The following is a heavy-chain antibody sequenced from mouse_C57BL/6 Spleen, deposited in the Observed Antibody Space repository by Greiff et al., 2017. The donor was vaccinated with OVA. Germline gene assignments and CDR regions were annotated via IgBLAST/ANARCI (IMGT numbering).Heavy chain of an antibody. J-gene: IGHJ3*01. CDR3: ARNERGDYDNNVFAY. V-gene: IGHV1-82*01. CDR1: GYAFSSSW. D-gene: IGHD2-1*01. CDR2: IYPGDGDT. Sequence: VMLVESGPELVKPGASVKISCKASGYAFSSSWMNWVKQRPGKGLAWIGRIYPGDGDTNYNGKFKGKATLTADKSSSTAYMQRRSLTSEDSAVYVCARNERGDYDNNVFAYWGQGTLVTVSA.